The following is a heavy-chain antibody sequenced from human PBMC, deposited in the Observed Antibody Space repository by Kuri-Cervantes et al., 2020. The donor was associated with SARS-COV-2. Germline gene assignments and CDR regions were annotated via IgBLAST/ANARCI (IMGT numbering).Heavy chain of an antibody. CDR1: GFTFSSYS. V-gene: IGHV3-21*01. CDR2: ISSSSSYI. CDR3: AKPQRITIFGVVIMVDAFDI. D-gene: IGHD3-3*01. Sequence: GESLKISCAASGFTFSSYSMNWVRQAPGKGLEWVSSISSSSSYIYYADSVKGRFTISRDNAKNSLYLQVNSLRAEDTAVYYCAKPQRITIFGVVIMVDAFDIWGQGTMVTVSS. J-gene: IGHJ3*02.